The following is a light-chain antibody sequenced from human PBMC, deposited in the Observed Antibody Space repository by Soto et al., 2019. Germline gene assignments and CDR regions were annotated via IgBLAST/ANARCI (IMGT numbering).Light chain of an antibody. Sequence: QSALTQPASVSGSPGQSITISCTGSSIDVGGYNFVSWYQHHPDKAPKLILYEVTTRPSGVSSRFSGSKSGNTASLTISGLQADDEANYYCSSYTSSNTPYVFGTGTKVTVL. CDR2: EVT. V-gene: IGLV2-14*01. CDR1: SIDVGGYNF. J-gene: IGLJ1*01. CDR3: SSYTSSNTPYV.